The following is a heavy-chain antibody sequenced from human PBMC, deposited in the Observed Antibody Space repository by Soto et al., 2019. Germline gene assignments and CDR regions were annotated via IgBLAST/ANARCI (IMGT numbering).Heavy chain of an antibody. CDR3: AKQRADFGSGSDTFYFDY. CDR1: GVTFSTYA. Sequence: GGSLRLSCIASGVTFSTYAVSWVRQAPGKGLEWVSGLTGSGGTTFYADSVKGRFTISRDNSNDTLYLEMNSLKAEDTAVYYCAKQRADFGSGSDTFYFDYWGPGTLVTVSS. CDR2: LTGSGGTT. J-gene: IGHJ4*02. V-gene: IGHV3-23*01. D-gene: IGHD3-10*01.